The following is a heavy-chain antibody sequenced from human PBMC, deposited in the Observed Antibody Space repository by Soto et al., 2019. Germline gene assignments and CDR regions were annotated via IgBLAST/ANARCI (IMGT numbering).Heavy chain of an antibody. Sequence: EVQLLESGGGVVQPGGSLRLSCAASGFTFSRNAMSWVRQAPGKGLEWVSTIGSGGTAYYADSVKGRFTISRDISKNTQSLQMNSLRTEDTAVYYCAKLGFCSGGTCYLDYYNGVDVWGQETTVTVSS. CDR2: IGSGGTA. D-gene: IGHD2-15*01. J-gene: IGHJ6*02. CDR3: AKLGFCSGGTCYLDYYNGVDV. V-gene: IGHV3-23*01. CDR1: GFTFSRNA.